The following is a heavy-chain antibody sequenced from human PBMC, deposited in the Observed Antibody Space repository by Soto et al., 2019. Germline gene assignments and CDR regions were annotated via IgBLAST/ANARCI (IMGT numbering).Heavy chain of an antibody. CDR1: GYTFTSYG. V-gene: IGHV1-18*01. Sequence: ASVKVSCKASGYTFTSYGISWVRQAPGQGLEWMGWISAYNGNTNYAQKLQGRVTMTTDTSTSTAYMEPRSLRSDDTAVYYCAIVFIYDVGPLDAFDIWGQGKMVTVSS. CDR2: ISAYNGNT. J-gene: IGHJ3*02. CDR3: AIVFIYDVGPLDAFDI. D-gene: IGHD3-22*01.